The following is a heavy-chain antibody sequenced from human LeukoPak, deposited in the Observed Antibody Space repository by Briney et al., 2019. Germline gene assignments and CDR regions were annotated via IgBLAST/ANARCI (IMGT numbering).Heavy chain of an antibody. CDR3: ARDVGYYNSSGYSFGY. J-gene: IGHJ4*02. CDR2: ISSSGSTI. CDR1: GFTFSSYE. V-gene: IGHV3-48*03. D-gene: IGHD3-22*01. Sequence: GGSLRLSCAASGFTFSSYEMNWVRQAPGKGLEWVSYISSSGSTIYYADSVKGRFTISRDNAENSLYLQMNSLRVEDTAVYYCARDVGYYNSSGYSFGYWGQGTLVTVS.